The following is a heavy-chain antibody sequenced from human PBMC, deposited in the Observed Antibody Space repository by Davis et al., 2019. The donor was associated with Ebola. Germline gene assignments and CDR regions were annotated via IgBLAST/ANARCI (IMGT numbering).Heavy chain of an antibody. V-gene: IGHV3-23*01. D-gene: IGHD4-17*01. CDR1: GFTFSSYA. J-gene: IGHJ4*02. Sequence: GESLKISCAASGFTFSSYAMSWVRQAPGKGLEWVSAISGSGGTTYYADSVKGRFTISRDNSKNTLYLQMNSLKTEDTAVYYCTGTTVNVDYWGQGTLVTVSS. CDR2: ISGSGGTT. CDR3: TGTTVNVDY.